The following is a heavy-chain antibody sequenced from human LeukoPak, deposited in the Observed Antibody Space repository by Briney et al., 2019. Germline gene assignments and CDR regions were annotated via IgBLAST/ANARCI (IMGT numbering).Heavy chain of an antibody. J-gene: IGHJ4*02. CDR1: GFTFSSYA. Sequence: GGSLRLSCAASGFTFSSYAVSWVRQAPGKGLEWVSAISGSGGSTYYADSVKGRFTISRDNSKNTLYLQMNSLRAEDTAVYYCAKGVAAAGTLGYFDYWGQGTLVTVSS. V-gene: IGHV3-23*01. CDR3: AKGVAAAGTLGYFDY. CDR2: ISGSGGST. D-gene: IGHD6-13*01.